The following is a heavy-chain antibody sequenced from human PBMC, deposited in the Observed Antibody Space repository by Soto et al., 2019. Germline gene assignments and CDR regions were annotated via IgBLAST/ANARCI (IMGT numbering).Heavy chain of an antibody. D-gene: IGHD3-10*01. J-gene: IGHJ4*02. CDR2: INHSGST. Sequence: SETLSLTCAVYGGSFSGYYCSWIRQPPWKGLEWIGEINHSGSTNYNPSLKSRVTISVDTSKNQFSLKLSSVTAADTAVYYCARAAKYYYGSGSPLFDYGCQGTLVKVSS. V-gene: IGHV4-34*01. CDR1: GGSFSGYY. CDR3: ARAAKYYYGSGSPLFDY.